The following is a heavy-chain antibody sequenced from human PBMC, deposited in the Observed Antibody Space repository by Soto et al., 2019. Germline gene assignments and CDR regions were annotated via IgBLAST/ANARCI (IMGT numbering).Heavy chain of an antibody. J-gene: IGHJ6*03. Sequence: ASVKVSCKASGYTFTSYDINWVRQATGQGLEWMGWMNPNSGNTGYAQKFQGRVTMTRNTSISTAYMELSSLRSEDTAVYYCARGPFSGDYIWGSYRPPTPDYYYMDVWGKGTTVTVSS. CDR1: GYTFTSYD. V-gene: IGHV1-8*01. CDR3: ARGPFSGDYIWGSYRPPTPDYYYMDV. D-gene: IGHD3-16*02. CDR2: MNPNSGNT.